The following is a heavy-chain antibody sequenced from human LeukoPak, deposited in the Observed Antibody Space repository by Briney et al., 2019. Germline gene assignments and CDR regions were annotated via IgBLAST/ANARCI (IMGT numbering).Heavy chain of an antibody. CDR1: GGSFSGYY. CDR2: INHSGST. CDR3: ARTAATAPFDY. Sequence: SETLSLTCAVYGGSFSGYYWSWIRQPPGKGLEWIGEINHSGSTNYNPSLKSRVTISVDTSKNQFSLKLSSVTAADTAVYYCARTAATAPFDYWGQGTLVTVSS. D-gene: IGHD6-13*01. V-gene: IGHV4-34*01. J-gene: IGHJ4*02.